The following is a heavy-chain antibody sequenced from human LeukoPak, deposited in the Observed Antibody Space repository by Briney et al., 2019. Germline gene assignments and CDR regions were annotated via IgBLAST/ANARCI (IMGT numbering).Heavy chain of an antibody. V-gene: IGHV3-23*01. J-gene: IGHJ4*02. CDR3: AKRLDSYADY. D-gene: IGHD5-18*01. CDR2: ISGSGGST. Sequence: PGGSLRLSCAASGFTFSSYAMTWVRQAPGKGLEWVSDISGSGGSTNHADSVRGRFTISRDNSKNTLYLQMNSLRAEDTAVYYCAKRLDSYADYWGQGTLVTVAS. CDR1: GFTFSSYA.